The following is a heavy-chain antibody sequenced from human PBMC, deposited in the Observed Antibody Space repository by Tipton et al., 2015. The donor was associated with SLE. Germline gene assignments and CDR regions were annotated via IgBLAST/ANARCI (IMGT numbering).Heavy chain of an antibody. Sequence: TLSLTCTVSGGSISSYYWSWIRQPPGKGLEWIGYIYTSGSTNYNPSLKSRVTISVDTSKNQFSLKLSSVTAADTAVYYCARDVQADAFDIWGQGTMVTVSS. J-gene: IGHJ3*02. CDR2: IYTSGST. CDR3: ARDVQADAFDI. V-gene: IGHV4-4*08. CDR1: GGSISSYY.